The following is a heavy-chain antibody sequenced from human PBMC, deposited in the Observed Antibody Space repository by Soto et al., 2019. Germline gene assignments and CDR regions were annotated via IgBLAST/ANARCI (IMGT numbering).Heavy chain of an antibody. D-gene: IGHD6-13*01. CDR2: ISYDGSDK. Sequence: QVQLGESGGGVVQPGRSLRLSCAASGFTFSSYDMHWVRQAPGKGLEWVAVISYDGSDKYYADSVKGRFTFSRDTSKNTLYLQMNSLRAEDTAVYYCAKSVAAALYGMDVWGQGTTVTVSS. CDR1: GFTFSSYD. V-gene: IGHV3-30*18. CDR3: AKSVAAALYGMDV. J-gene: IGHJ6*01.